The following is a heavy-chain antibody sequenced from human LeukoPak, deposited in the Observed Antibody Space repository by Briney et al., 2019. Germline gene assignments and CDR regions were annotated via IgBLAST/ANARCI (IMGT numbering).Heavy chain of an antibody. CDR1: GFTFSDYY. CDR2: IKQDGSEK. V-gene: IGHV3-7*01. D-gene: IGHD1-1*01. CDR3: ARVKELAGTTPFDY. J-gene: IGHJ4*02. Sequence: GGSLRLSCAASGFTFSDYYMSWIRQAPGKGLEWVANIKQDGSEKYYVDSVKGRFTISRDNAKNSLYLQMNSLRAEDTAVYYCARVKELAGTTPFDYWGQGTLVTVSS.